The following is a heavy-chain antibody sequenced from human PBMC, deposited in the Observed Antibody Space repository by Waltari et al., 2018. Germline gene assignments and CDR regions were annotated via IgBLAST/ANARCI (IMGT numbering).Heavy chain of an antibody. CDR1: GSTFSSYA. Sequence: QVQLVQSGAEVKKPGSSVKVSCKASGSTFSSYAISWVRQAPGTGLEWMGGIIPIFGTANYAQKFQGRVTITADESTSTAYMELSSLRSEDTAVYYCARGLPIVLVVYASYGMDVWGQGTTVTVSS. J-gene: IGHJ6*02. D-gene: IGHD2-8*02. V-gene: IGHV1-69*13. CDR3: ARGLPIVLVVYASYGMDV. CDR2: IIPIFGTA.